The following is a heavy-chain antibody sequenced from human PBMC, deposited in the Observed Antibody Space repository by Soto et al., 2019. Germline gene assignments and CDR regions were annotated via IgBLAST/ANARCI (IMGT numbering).Heavy chain of an antibody. D-gene: IGHD6-19*01. CDR1: GYTFTSYA. Sequence: QVQLVQSGAEVKKPGASVKVSCKASGYTFTSYAMHWVRQAPGQRLEWMGWINAGNGNTKYSQKFQGRVTVTRDTSASTAYMELSSLRSEDTAVYYCARDARRWLVRYYFDYWGQGTLVTVSS. J-gene: IGHJ4*02. CDR3: ARDARRWLVRYYFDY. CDR2: INAGNGNT. V-gene: IGHV1-3*01.